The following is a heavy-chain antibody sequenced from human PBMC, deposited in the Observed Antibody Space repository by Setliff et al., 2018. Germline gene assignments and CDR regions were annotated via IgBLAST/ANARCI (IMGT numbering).Heavy chain of an antibody. J-gene: IGHJ4*02. Sequence: SETLSLTCTVSGRSISSHYWSWIRQPPGKGLEWIGSMYYSGSASYNPSLKSRVTISVDTSKNQFSLKLSSVTAADTAVYYCARLWISYESNTYFYPKYFDFWGQGTLVTVSS. V-gene: IGHV4-59*11. CDR2: MYYSGSA. CDR3: ARLWISYESNTYFYPKYFDF. D-gene: IGHD3-22*01. CDR1: GRSISSHY.